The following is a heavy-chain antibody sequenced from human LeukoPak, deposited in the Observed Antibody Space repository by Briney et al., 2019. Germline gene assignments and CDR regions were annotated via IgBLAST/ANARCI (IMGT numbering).Heavy chain of an antibody. V-gene: IGHV3-48*02. J-gene: IGHJ4*02. Sequence: GGSLRLSCAASGFTFSNYWMSWVRQAPGRGLEWVSYISSSSSTIYYADSVKGRFTISRDNAKKSLYLQMNSLREEDTAVYYCAKNGAVAGTCDYWGQGILVTVSS. CDR3: AKNGAVAGTCDY. CDR2: ISSSSSTI. CDR1: GFTFSNYW. D-gene: IGHD6-19*01.